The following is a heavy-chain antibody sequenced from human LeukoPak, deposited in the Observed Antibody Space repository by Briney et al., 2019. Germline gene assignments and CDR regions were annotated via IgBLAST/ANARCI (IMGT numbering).Heavy chain of an antibody. CDR1: GNTFSSYF. D-gene: IGHD3-16*02. CDR3: ARDKLGLGELSLYDQ. Sequence: ASVKVSCKASGNTFSSYFIHWVRQAPGQGLEWMGIISPGGGSTTYAQELQGRATMTRDTSISTAYMELSRLRSDDTAMYYCARDKLGLGELSLYDQWGQGTLVTVFS. J-gene: IGHJ5*02. V-gene: IGHV1-46*01. CDR2: ISPGGGST.